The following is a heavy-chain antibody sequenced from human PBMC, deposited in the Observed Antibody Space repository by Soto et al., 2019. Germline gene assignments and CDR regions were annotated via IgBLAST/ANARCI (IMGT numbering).Heavy chain of an antibody. V-gene: IGHV3-7*01. Sequence: GGSLRLSCAASGFTFSSYAMHWVRQAPGKGLEWVANIKQDGSAKQYLDSVRGRFTISRDNSKNSVYLQMNSLRAEDTALYYCARDFYGGFSYGPGDNWGQGTLVTVSS. J-gene: IGHJ4*02. CDR3: ARDFYGGFSYGPGDN. CDR2: IKQDGSAK. D-gene: IGHD2-15*01. CDR1: GFTFSSYA.